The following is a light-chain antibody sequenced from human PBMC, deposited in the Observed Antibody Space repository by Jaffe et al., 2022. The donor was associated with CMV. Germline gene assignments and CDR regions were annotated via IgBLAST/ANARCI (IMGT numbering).Light chain of an antibody. V-gene: IGKV1-39*01. CDR2: GAT. J-gene: IGKJ3*01. CDR3: QESYSNAFT. CDR1: QSISSY. Sequence: DIQMTQSPSSLSASVGDRVTITCRASQSISSYLNWYQQKPGKAPKFLIYGATSLQSGVPSRFSGSGSGTDFTLTITSLQNEDFATYYCQESYSNAFTFGPGTKVDMK.